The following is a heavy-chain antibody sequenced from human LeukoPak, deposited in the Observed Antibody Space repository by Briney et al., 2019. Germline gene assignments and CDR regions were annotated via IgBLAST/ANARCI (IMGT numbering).Heavy chain of an antibody. CDR3: ARAVLYYYYGMDV. Sequence: GGSLRLSCAASGFIFSSYTMNWVRQAPGKGLEWVSSISSTSSHINYADSVKGRFTISRDNTKNSLYLQMSSLRAEDTAVYYCARAVLYYYYGMDVWGQGTTVTVSS. CDR1: GFIFSSYT. V-gene: IGHV3-21*01. J-gene: IGHJ6*02. CDR2: ISSTSSHI. D-gene: IGHD1-14*01.